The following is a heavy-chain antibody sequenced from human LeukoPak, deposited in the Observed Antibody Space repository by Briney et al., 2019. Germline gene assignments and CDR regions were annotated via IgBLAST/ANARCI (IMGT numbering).Heavy chain of an antibody. CDR1: GFTFSSYW. D-gene: IGHD3-22*01. CDR3: ARELNTYYYDSSGYSVGY. V-gene: IGHV3-74*01. J-gene: IGHJ4*02. CDR2: INSDGSST. Sequence: PGGSLRLSCAGSGFTFSSYWMHWVRQAPGKGLVWVSRINSDGSSTSYADSVKGRFTISRGNAKNTLYLQMNSLRAEDTAVYYCARELNTYYYDSSGYSVGYWGQGTLVTVSS.